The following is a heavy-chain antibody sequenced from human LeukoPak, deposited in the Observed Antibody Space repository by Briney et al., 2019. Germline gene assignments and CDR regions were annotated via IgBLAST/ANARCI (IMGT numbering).Heavy chain of an antibody. V-gene: IGHV3-23*01. D-gene: IGHD5-12*01. Sequence: GGSLRLSCAASGFTFSNYAMSWVRQAPGQGLEWVSSFSGSGDSTSYADSVKGRFTISSDNSKNTLSLEMNSLRAEDTAVYYCAKDRTRYTGYVHFDYWGQGTLVTVSS. CDR3: AKDRTRYTGYVHFDY. CDR2: FSGSGDST. CDR1: GFTFSNYA. J-gene: IGHJ4*02.